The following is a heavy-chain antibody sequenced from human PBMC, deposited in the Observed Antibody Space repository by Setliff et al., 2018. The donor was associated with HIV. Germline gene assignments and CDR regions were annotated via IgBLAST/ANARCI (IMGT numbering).Heavy chain of an antibody. V-gene: IGHV3-23*01. J-gene: IGHJ4*02. CDR3: AKENGYYYGSGSYYKGYFDY. CDR2: ISDTGDYI. Sequence: GGSLRLSCTASAFTFNKYAMAWVRQAPGKGLEWVSAISDTGDYIYYADSVKGRFTISRDNPKNTLYLQMNSLRVDDTAIYYCAKENGYYYGSGSYYKGYFDYWGQGTLVTVSS. D-gene: IGHD3-10*01. CDR1: AFTFNKYA.